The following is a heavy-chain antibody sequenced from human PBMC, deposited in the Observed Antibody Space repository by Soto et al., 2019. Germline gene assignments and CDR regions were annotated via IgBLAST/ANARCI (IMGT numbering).Heavy chain of an antibody. V-gene: IGHV4-59*01. D-gene: IGHD5-18*01. CDR3: ARDHPHSYGVYYFDY. CDR1: GGSISNYY. CDR2: IYSSGST. Sequence: SETLSLTCTVSGGSISNYYWNWIRQSPGKGLEWIGYIYSSGSTHYNPSLQNRVTISIDTSKNQVSLKVNSVTAADTAVYYCARDHPHSYGVYYFDYWGQ. J-gene: IGHJ4*02.